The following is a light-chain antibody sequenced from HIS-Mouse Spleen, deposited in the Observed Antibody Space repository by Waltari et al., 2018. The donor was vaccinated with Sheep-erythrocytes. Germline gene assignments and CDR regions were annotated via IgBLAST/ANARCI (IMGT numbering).Light chain of an antibody. CDR1: NIGSKN. CDR3: QVWDSSTVV. CDR2: RDS. J-gene: IGLJ2*01. Sequence: SYELTQPLSVSVALGQTARITCGGNNIGSKNVHCSQQKPGQAPVLVIYRDSNRPSGIPERFSGSNSGNTATLTISRAQAGDEADYYCQVWDSSTVVFGGGTKLTVL. V-gene: IGLV3-9*01.